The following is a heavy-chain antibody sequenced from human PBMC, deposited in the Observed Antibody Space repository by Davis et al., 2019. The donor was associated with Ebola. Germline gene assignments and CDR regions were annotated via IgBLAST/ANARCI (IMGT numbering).Heavy chain of an antibody. J-gene: IGHJ5*02. V-gene: IGHV4-61*08. D-gene: IGHD3-16*01. CDR2: IYYSGST. Sequence: MPSETLSLTCTVSGGSISSGGYYWSWIRQHPGKGLEWIGYIYYSGSTNYSPSLTSRVTISVDTSKNQLSLKLSSVTAADTAVYYCARGITSYPWGQGTLVTVSS. CDR1: GGSISSGGYY. CDR3: ARGITSYP.